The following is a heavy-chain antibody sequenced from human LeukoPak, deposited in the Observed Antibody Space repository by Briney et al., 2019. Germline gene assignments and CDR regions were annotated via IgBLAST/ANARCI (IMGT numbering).Heavy chain of an antibody. CDR2: ISYVGGNK. CDR3: ARDGPSIGIVVPAPHNWFDP. D-gene: IGHD2-2*01. J-gene: IGHJ5*02. CDR1: GFTPRSYA. Sequence: GGSLRLSSAPPGFTPRSYAMHWVRPAPREGLEWVADISYVGGNKYYADSVKGRFTISRDNSKNTLYLQMNSLRSEDTAVYYCARDGPSIGIVVPAPHNWFDPWGQGTLVTVSS. V-gene: IGHV3-30-3*01.